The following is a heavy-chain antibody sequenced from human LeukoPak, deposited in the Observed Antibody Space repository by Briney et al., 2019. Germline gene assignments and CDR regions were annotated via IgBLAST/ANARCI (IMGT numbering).Heavy chain of an antibody. CDR2: ISAYNGNT. J-gene: IGHJ4*02. CDR1: GYTFTNYG. Sequence: GASVKVSCKASGYTFTNYGISWVRQAPGQGLEWMGWISAYNGNTNYAQKFQGRVTMTTDTSTSTAYMELRSLRSDDTAVYYSARGRDYGDYNTQDLFVYWGQGTLVTVSS. V-gene: IGHV1-18*01. CDR3: ARGRDYGDYNTQDLFVY. D-gene: IGHD4-17*01.